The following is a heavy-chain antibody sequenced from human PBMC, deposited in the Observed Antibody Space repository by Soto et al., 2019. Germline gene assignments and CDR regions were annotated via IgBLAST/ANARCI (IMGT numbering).Heavy chain of an antibody. V-gene: IGHV1-69*17. D-gene: IGHD3-10*01. CDR1: GGTFNSYS. Sequence: QVQLVQSGAEVKKPGSSVKVSCKASGGTFNSYSMTWVRQAPGQGHEWMGGIIPMSGIANYAQKFKGRVTITADKSTNTVYVEVNNLRYNDTAVYYCTRRGRESANWFDPWGQGTLVTVSS. CDR2: IIPMSGIA. J-gene: IGHJ5*02. CDR3: TRRGRESANWFDP.